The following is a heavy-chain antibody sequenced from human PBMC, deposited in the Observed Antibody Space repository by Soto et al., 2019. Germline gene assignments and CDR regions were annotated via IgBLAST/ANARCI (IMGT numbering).Heavy chain of an antibody. J-gene: IGHJ6*02. D-gene: IGHD6-13*01. CDR3: ARGHSRGYYYYGMDV. CDR2: IIPIFGTA. CDR1: GGTFSSYA. Sequence: SVKVSCKASGGTFSSYAISWVRQAPGQGLEWMGGIIPIFGTANYAQKFQGRGTITADESTSTAYMELSSLRSEDTAVYYCARGHSRGYYYYGMDVWGQGTTVTVSS. V-gene: IGHV1-69*13.